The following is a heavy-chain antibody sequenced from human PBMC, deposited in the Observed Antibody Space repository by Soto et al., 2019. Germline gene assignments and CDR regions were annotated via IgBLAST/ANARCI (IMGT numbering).Heavy chain of an antibody. J-gene: IGHJ4*02. V-gene: IGHV4-34*01. CDR1: GGSFSGYY. Sequence: QVQLQQWGAGLLKPSETLSLTCAVYGGSFSGYYWSWLRQPPGKGLEWSGENNHSGRTNYNPTLKSRVTITVDTTKTQITLKLSSATAADTAVYYCATKNWNDDDYWGQGTLVTVSS. D-gene: IGHD1-1*01. CDR2: NNHSGRT. CDR3: ATKNWNDDDY.